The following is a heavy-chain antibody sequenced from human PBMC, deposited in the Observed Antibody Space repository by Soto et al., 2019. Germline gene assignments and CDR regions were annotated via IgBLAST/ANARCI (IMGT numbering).Heavy chain of an antibody. CDR2: INQDGSDK. Sequence: EVQLVESGGDLVQPGGSLRLTCAASGFTLRGAWMSWVRQAPGIGLEWVANINQDGSDKNYVTSVKGRFTISRDNAKNPVYLQMNSLRAEDTAVYYCARGGGNFDRWGQGTLVTVSS. CDR3: ARGGGNFDR. D-gene: IGHD3-16*01. V-gene: IGHV3-7*04. J-gene: IGHJ4*02. CDR1: GFTLRGAW.